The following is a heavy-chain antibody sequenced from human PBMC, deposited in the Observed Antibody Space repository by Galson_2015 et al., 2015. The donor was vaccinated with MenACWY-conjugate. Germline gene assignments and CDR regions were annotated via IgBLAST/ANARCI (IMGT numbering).Heavy chain of an antibody. CDR2: ISSSGGRK. V-gene: IGHV3-23*02. CDR1: GFIFSNYG. J-gene: IGHJ6*02. D-gene: IGHD3-10*01. CDR3: AKARDYYGSGSIRYGMDV. Sequence: SLRLSCAASGFIFSNYGISWVRQAPGKGLEWVSAISSSGGRKYYEDSVKGRFTISRDNSKNTVLLQMSSLRADDTAVYYCAKARDYYGSGSIRYGMDVWGQGTTVTVSS.